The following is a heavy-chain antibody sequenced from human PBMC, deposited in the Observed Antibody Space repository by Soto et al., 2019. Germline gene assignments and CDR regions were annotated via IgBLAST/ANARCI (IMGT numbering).Heavy chain of an antibody. CDR3: ARGSTYYDFWKL. CDR1: GYTFTSYG. D-gene: IGHD3-3*01. V-gene: IGHV1-18*04. CDR2: ISGYNGNT. J-gene: IGHJ4*02. Sequence: QVQLVQSGAEVKKPGASVKVSCKASGYTFTSYGITCVRQAPGQGLEWMGWISGYNGNTNYAQKLQGRVTMTTDTTTSTAYMELRSMRSDDTAVYYCARGSTYYDFWKLWGQGTLVTVSS.